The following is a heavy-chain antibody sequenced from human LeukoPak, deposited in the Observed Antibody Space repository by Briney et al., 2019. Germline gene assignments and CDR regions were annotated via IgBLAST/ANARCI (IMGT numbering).Heavy chain of an antibody. D-gene: IGHD3-10*01. CDR2: INHSGSA. CDR3: ARAPGGSGSYYFN. V-gene: IGHV4-34*01. CDR1: GGSFSGYY. J-gene: IGHJ4*02. Sequence: SETLSLTCAVYGGSFSGYYWSWIRQPPGRGLEWIGEINHSGSASYNPSLRSRVTISVDTSKNQFSLKLRSVTAADTAVYYCARAPGGSGSYYFNWGQETLVTVSS.